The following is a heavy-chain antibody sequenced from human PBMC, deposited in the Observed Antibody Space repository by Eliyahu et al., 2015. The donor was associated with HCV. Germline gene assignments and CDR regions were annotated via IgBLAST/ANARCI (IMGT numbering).Heavy chain of an antibody. CDR3: AREAFGDLDYYYGMDV. D-gene: IGHD3-16*01. CDR1: GSXFTSYA. V-gene: IGHV7-4-1*02. CDR2: INTHTGNP. Sequence: QVQLVQSGSELKKPGASVKVSCKASGSXFTSYAMNWVRQAPGQGLEWMGWINTHTGNPTYAQGFTGRFVFSLDTSVSTAYLQISSLKAEDTAVYYCAREAFGDLDYYYGMDVWGQGTTVTVSS. J-gene: IGHJ6*02.